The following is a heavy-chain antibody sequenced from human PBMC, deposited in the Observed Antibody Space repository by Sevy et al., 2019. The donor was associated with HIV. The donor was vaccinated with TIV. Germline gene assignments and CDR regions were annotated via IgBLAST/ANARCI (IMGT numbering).Heavy chain of an antibody. J-gene: IGHJ3*02. CDR2: IIPIFGTA. D-gene: IGHD5-18*01. Sequence: ASVKGSCKASGGTFSSYAISWVRQAPGQGLEWMGGIIPIFGTANYAQKFQGRVTITADESTSTAYMELSSLRSEDTAVYYCARDSRYSYGYGRDAFDIWGQGTMVTVSS. V-gene: IGHV1-69*13. CDR3: ARDSRYSYGYGRDAFDI. CDR1: GGTFSSYA.